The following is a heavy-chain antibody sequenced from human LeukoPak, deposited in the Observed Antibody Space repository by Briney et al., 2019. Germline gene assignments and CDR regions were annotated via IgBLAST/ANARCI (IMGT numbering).Heavy chain of an antibody. D-gene: IGHD3-22*01. V-gene: IGHV3-64D*09. CDR2: ISSNGGGT. J-gene: IGHJ1*01. CDR3: ARVEGGWDSSGYYFEYFQH. Sequence: GGSLRLSCSASGFTFSTYAMHWVRQAPGKGLEYVSAISSNGGGTYYADSVKGRFTISRDNSKNTLFLQMSSLRAEDTAVYYCARVEGGWDSSGYYFEYFQHWGQGTLVTVSS. CDR1: GFTFSTYA.